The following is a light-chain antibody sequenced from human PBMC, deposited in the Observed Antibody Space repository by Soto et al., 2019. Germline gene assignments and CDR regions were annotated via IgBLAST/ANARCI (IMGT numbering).Light chain of an antibody. J-gene: IGKJ2*01. V-gene: IGKV3-15*01. CDR3: QQYNNWPYT. Sequence: EIVMTQSPATLSVSXXXXATLSCRASQHVSSNFAWYRQKPGQAPTLLIYRASTRATGIPARFSGSGSGTEFTLTISSLQSEDFAVYYCQQYNNWPYTFGQGTKLEIK. CDR1: QHVSSN. CDR2: RAS.